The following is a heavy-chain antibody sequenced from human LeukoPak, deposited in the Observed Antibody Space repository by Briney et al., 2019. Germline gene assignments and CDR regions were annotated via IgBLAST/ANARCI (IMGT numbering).Heavy chain of an antibody. D-gene: IGHD6-19*01. CDR1: GYTFTSYY. CDR2: INLSGGST. V-gene: IGHV1-46*01. J-gene: IGHJ6*02. CDR3: ARELVAGIPYYYGMDV. Sequence: GASVKVSCKASGYTFTSYYMHWVRQAPGQGLEWMGIINLSGGSTSYAQKFQGRVTMTRDTSTSTVYMELSSLRSEDTAVYYCARELVAGIPYYYGMDVWGQGTTVTVSS.